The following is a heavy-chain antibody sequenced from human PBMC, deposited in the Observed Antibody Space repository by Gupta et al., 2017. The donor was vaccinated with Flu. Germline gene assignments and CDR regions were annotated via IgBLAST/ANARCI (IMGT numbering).Heavy chain of an antibody. D-gene: IGHD2-21*02. Sequence: EVQLVESGGGLVQPGGSLRLSCAASGFTFSSYEMNWVRQAPGKGLKWGSYIGSSGSLIYYADSVKGRFTISRDNAQNSLYLQMTSLRDEDTAVYYCARFPSGDSSVDDGGQGTMVIVSS. CDR3: ARFPSGDSSVDD. J-gene: IGHJ4*02. CDR2: IGSSGSLI. CDR1: GFTFSSYE. V-gene: IGHV3-48*03.